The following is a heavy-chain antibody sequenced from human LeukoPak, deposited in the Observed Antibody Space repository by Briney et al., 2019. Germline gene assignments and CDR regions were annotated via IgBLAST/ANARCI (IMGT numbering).Heavy chain of an antibody. D-gene: IGHD3-22*01. CDR2: ISSSGSTI. J-gene: IGHJ6*03. Sequence: GGSLRLSCAASGFSFSDYHMSWIRQAPGKGLEWLSYISSSGSTIYYAESTKGRFTISRDNANNSLYLQMNSLRAEDTAVYYCARARGDSSGDYYYYYMDVWGKGTTVTVSS. CDR1: GFSFSDYH. CDR3: ARARGDSSGDYYYYYMDV. V-gene: IGHV3-11*04.